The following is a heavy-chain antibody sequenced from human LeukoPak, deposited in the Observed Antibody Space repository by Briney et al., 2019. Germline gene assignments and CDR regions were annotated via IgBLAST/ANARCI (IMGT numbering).Heavy chain of an antibody. CDR3: ARGADELNPGSDY. V-gene: IGHV4-31*03. CDR1: GGSISSGGYY. CDR2: IYYSGGT. J-gene: IGHJ4*02. D-gene: IGHD1-14*01. Sequence: SETLSLTCTVSGGSISSGGYYWSWIRQHPGKGLEWIGYIYYSGGTYYNPSLKSRVTISVDTSKNQFSLKLSSVTAADTAVYYCARGADELNPGSDYWGQGTLVTVSS.